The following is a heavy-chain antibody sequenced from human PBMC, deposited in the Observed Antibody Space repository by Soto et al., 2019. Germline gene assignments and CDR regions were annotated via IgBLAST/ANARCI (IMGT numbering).Heavy chain of an antibody. CDR3: ARNQPVVPTRNYYYYGMDV. D-gene: IGHD2-2*01. V-gene: IGHV4-31*03. CDR2: ISYSGST. CDR1: GGSITSGHYY. J-gene: IGHJ6*02. Sequence: SETLSLTCTVSGGSITSGHYYWSWIRQPPGKGLEWIGYISYSGSTYYNPSLKSRLTISLDTSTNHFSLRLSSVTAADTALYYCARNQPVVPTRNYYYYGMDVWGQGTTVTVSS.